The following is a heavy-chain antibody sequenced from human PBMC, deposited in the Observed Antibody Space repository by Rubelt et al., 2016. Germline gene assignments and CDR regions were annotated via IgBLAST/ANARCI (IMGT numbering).Heavy chain of an antibody. CDR2: IKQDGSEK. J-gene: IGHJ4*02. V-gene: IGHV3-7*02. CDR3: ATSRTFDY. Sequence: KGLEGVANIKQDGSEKNYVDSVKGRFTISRDNAKNSLYLQMNSLRADDTAVFYCATSRTFDYWGQGTLVTVSS.